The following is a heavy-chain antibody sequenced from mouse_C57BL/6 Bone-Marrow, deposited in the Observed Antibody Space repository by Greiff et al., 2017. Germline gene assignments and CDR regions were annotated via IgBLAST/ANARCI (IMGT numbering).Heavy chain of an antibody. CDR1: GYSITSGYY. CDR3: ARRVFVTTLYYYAMDY. D-gene: IGHD1-1*01. CDR2: ISYDGSN. Sequence: EVQLQQSGPGLVKPSQSLSLTCSVTGYSITSGYYWNWIRQFPGNKLEWMGYISYDGSNNYNPSLKNRISITRDTSKNQFFLKLNSVTTEDTATYYCARRVFVTTLYYYAMDYWGQGTSVTVSS. J-gene: IGHJ4*01. V-gene: IGHV3-6*01.